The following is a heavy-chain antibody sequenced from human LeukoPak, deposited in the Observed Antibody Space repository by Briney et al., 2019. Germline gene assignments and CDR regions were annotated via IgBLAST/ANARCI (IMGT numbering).Heavy chain of an antibody. Sequence: SETLSLTCTVSGGSISSYYWSWIRQPPGKGLEWIGSIYHSGSTYYNPSLKSRVTISVDTSKNQFSLKLSSVTAADTAVYYCARHASYYYDSSGYYTYFDYWGQGTLVTVSS. D-gene: IGHD3-22*01. CDR2: IYHSGST. CDR3: ARHASYYYDSSGYYTYFDY. J-gene: IGHJ4*02. V-gene: IGHV4-59*08. CDR1: GGSISSYY.